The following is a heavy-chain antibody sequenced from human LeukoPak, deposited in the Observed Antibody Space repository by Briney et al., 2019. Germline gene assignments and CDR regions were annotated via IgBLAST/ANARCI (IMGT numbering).Heavy chain of an antibody. D-gene: IGHD4-23*01. CDR1: GFTFSSYG. J-gene: IGHJ4*02. Sequence: PGGSLRLSCAASGFTFSSYGMHWVRQAPGKGLEWVAVISYDGSNKYYADSVKGRFTISRDNSKNTLYLQMNSLRAEDTAVYYCAKDPPYVYGGNSGYFDYWGQGTLVTVSS. CDR3: AKDPPYVYGGNSGYFDY. V-gene: IGHV3-30*18. CDR2: ISYDGSNK.